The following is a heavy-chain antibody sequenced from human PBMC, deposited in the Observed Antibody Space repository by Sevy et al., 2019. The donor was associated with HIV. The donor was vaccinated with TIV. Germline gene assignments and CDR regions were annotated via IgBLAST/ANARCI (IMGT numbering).Heavy chain of an antibody. CDR3: TRWKGLQSIFDY. Sequence: GGSLRFSCTTSGFTFGDYAMNWVRQAPGKGLEWVAFLKSKADGGTVDHAASVKGRFTISRDDSKSIAYLQMNDLTTEDTGVYYCTRWKGLQSIFDYWGQGALVTVSS. CDR2: LKSKADGGTV. V-gene: IGHV3-49*04. CDR1: GFTFGDYA. D-gene: IGHD1-1*01. J-gene: IGHJ4*02.